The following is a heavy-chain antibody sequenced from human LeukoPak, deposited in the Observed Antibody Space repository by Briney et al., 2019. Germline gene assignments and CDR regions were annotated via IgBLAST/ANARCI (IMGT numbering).Heavy chain of an antibody. CDR2: IYPGDSDT. V-gene: IGHV5-51*01. D-gene: IGHD6-19*01. CDR3: ARSPVAGTEGWFDP. CDR1: GYSFTTYW. J-gene: IGHJ5*02. Sequence: PGESLKISCKGSGYSFTTYWIGWVRQMPGKGLEWMGIIYPGDSDTRYSPSFQGQVTISADKSISTPYLQWSSLKASDTAMYYCARSPVAGTEGWFDPWGQGTLVIVSS.